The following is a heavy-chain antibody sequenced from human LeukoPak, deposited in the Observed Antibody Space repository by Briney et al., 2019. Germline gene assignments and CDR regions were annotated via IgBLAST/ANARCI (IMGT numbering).Heavy chain of an antibody. CDR3: ARVKGGGYSGLDAFDI. D-gene: IGHD5-12*01. Sequence: GALRLSCAASGFTFSNAWMTWVRQAPGKGLEWVAHIKEDGNEKYYVDSVKGRFTISRDNAKNSLYLQMNSLRAEDTAVYYCARVKGGGYSGLDAFDIWGQGTMVTVSS. J-gene: IGHJ3*02. V-gene: IGHV3-7*01. CDR1: GFTFSNAW. CDR2: IKEDGNEK.